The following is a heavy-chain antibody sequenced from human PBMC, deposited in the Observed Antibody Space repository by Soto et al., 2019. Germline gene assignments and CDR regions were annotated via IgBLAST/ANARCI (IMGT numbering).Heavy chain of an antibody. Sequence: GASVKRSCKASGYTFTGYYMHWVRQAPGQGLEWMGWINPNSGGTNYAQKFKGRVTMTRDTSISTAYMELSRLRSDDTAVYYCARENGYDFWSSSMRGWFDPWGQGTLVTVSS. CDR3: ARENGYDFWSSSMRGWFDP. CDR2: INPNSGGT. V-gene: IGHV1-2*02. J-gene: IGHJ5*02. D-gene: IGHD3-3*01. CDR1: GYTFTGYY.